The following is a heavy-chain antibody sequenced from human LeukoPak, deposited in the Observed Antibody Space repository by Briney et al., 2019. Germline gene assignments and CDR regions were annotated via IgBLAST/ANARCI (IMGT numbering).Heavy chain of an antibody. J-gene: IGHJ6*03. Sequence: SETLSLTCAVYGGSFSGYYWSWIRQPPGKGLEWIGEINHSGSTNYNPSLKSRVTISVDTSKNQFSLKLSSVTAADTAVYYCARGLRRNLSGTRPNYYYMDVWGKGTTVTVSS. CDR3: ARGLRRNLSGTRPNYYYMDV. V-gene: IGHV4-34*01. CDR1: GGSFSGYY. D-gene: IGHD1-14*01. CDR2: INHSGST.